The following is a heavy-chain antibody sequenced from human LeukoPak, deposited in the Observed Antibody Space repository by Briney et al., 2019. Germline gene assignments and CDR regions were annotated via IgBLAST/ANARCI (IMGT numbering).Heavy chain of an antibody. CDR1: GFTFSSYG. CDR2: ISYDGSTK. Sequence: PGGSLRLSCAASGFTFSSYGMHWVRQAPGKGLEWVAVISYDGSTKYYADSVKGRFAISRDNSKDTLYLQMNSLRAEDTAVYYCARDSAGNQYSSGNFDLWGQGTLVTVSS. CDR3: ARDSAGNQYSSGNFDL. V-gene: IGHV3-30*03. D-gene: IGHD3-10*01. J-gene: IGHJ4*02.